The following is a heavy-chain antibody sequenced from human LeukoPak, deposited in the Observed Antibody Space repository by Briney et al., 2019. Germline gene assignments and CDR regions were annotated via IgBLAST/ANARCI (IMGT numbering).Heavy chain of an antibody. CDR2: IYSGGDT. Sequence: GGSLRLSCAASGFTVSSNYMSWVRQAPGKGLEWVSVIYSGGDTYYADSVRGRFTISRDNSKNTLYLQMNSLRAEDTAVYYCARGLVEMATIYFDYWGQGTLVTVSS. J-gene: IGHJ4*02. CDR1: GFTVSSNY. CDR3: ARGLVEMATIYFDY. D-gene: IGHD5-24*01. V-gene: IGHV3-53*01.